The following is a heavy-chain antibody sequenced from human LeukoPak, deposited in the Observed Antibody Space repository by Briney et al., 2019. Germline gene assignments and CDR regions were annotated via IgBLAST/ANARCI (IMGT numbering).Heavy chain of an antibody. CDR1: GYSFSSYW. CDR2: IYPGDSDT. D-gene: IGHD2-2*01. CDR3: ARVRWPAAGTGYMDV. Sequence: GESLKISCKGSGYSFSSYWIGWVRQMPGKGLEWMGIIYPGDSDTRYSPSFQGQVTISADKSISTAYLQWSSLKASDTAMYYCARVRWPAAGTGYMDVWGKGTTVTVPS. V-gene: IGHV5-51*01. J-gene: IGHJ6*03.